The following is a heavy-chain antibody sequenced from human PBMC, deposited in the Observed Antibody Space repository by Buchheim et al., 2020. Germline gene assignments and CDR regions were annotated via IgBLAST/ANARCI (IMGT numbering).Heavy chain of an antibody. D-gene: IGHD3-22*01. CDR1: GYSFTSYW. CDR2: IDPSDSYT. Sequence: EVQLVQSGAEVKKPGESLRISCKGSGYSFTSYWISWVRQMPGKGLEWMGRIDPSDSYTNYSPSLQGHVTTSAAKPITTAYLQWSSLKASDTARYYCARHGLAIMIVVRKHWYFDLWGRSTL. V-gene: IGHV5-10-1*03. CDR3: ARHGLAIMIVVRKHWYFDL. J-gene: IGHJ2*01.